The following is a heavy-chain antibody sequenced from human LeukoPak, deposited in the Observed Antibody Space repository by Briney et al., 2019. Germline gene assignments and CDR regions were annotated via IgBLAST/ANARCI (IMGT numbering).Heavy chain of an antibody. J-gene: IGHJ4*02. Sequence: PSETLSLTCTVSGGSISSYYWSWIRQPAGKGLEWIGRIYGSGSANYNPSLESRLIMSMDKSKNQFSLKLNSVTAADTGVYYCARDSADVLSGYFENWGQGTLVTVSS. V-gene: IGHV4-4*07. CDR2: IYGSGSA. CDR1: GGSISSYY. D-gene: IGHD3-3*01. CDR3: ARDSADVLSGYFEN.